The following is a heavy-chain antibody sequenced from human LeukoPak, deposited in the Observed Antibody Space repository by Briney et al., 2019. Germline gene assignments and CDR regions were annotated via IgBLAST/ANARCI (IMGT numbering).Heavy chain of an antibody. D-gene: IGHD3-10*01. J-gene: IGHJ4*02. Sequence: GSLRLSCAASGFTVSSNYMSWVRQAPGKGLEWVSAISGSGGSTYYADSVKGRFTISRDNSKNTLYLQMNSLRAEDTAVYYCAKSRTMVRGVTDLLFDYWGQGTLVTVSS. CDR3: AKSRTMVRGVTDLLFDY. CDR2: ISGSGGST. CDR1: GFTVSSNY. V-gene: IGHV3-23*01.